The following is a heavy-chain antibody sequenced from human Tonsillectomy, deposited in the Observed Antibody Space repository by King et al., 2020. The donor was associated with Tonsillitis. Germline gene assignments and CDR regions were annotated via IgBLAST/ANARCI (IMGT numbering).Heavy chain of an antibody. V-gene: IGHV3-23*04. CDR2: ISGSGGTT. D-gene: IGHD3-10*01. CDR1: GFTFSSYA. J-gene: IGHJ4*02. CDR3: AKHNPTLYYYGSGSYYNSGVSR. Sequence: VQLVESGGGVVQPGGSLRLSCAASGFTFSSYAMSWVRQAPGKGLEWVSGISGSGGTTYHADSVKGRFTIFRDNSKNTLFLQMNSLRAEDTDVYYCAKHNPTLYYYGSGSYYNSGVSRWGQGTLVTVSS.